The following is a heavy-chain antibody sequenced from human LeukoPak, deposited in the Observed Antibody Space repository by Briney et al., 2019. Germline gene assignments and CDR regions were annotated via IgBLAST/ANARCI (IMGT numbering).Heavy chain of an antibody. J-gene: IGHJ4*02. V-gene: IGHV3-23*01. CDR2: ISGGGDIT. CDR1: GFNFANHA. Sequence: GGSLRLSCAASGFNFANHAMSWVRQTAGKGLEWVSAISGGGDITYYADSVKGRFTISRDNSKDTLFPQMHSLRPGDTAVYYCVREDTPATANYWGQGTLVTISS. D-gene: IGHD2-21*02. CDR3: VREDTPATANY.